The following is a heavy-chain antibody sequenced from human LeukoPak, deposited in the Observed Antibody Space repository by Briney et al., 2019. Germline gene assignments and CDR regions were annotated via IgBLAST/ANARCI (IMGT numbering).Heavy chain of an antibody. CDR3: ARASSFTVVTEFDY. J-gene: IGHJ4*02. Sequence: GGSLRLSCAASAFDFSSHAMTWVRQAPGKGLEWVSAISISGSKRYYADSVKGRFTISRDNSKNTLYLQMNSLRAEDTAVYYCARASSFTVVTEFDYWGQGTLVTVSS. V-gene: IGHV3-23*01. D-gene: IGHD4-23*01. CDR1: AFDFSSHA. CDR2: ISISGSKR.